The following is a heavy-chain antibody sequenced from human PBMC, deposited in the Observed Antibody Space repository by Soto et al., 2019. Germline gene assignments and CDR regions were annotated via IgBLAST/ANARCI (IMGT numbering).Heavy chain of an antibody. J-gene: IGHJ6*02. Sequence: ASVGVSCKXSGYTFTSYDINWVRQATGQGLEWMGWMNPNSGNTGYAQKFQGRVTMTRNTSISTAYMELSSLRSEDTAVYYCARGAALPYYYYGMDVWGQGTTVTVSS. V-gene: IGHV1-8*01. CDR3: ARGAALPYYYYGMDV. D-gene: IGHD6-25*01. CDR1: GYTFTSYD. CDR2: MNPNSGNT.